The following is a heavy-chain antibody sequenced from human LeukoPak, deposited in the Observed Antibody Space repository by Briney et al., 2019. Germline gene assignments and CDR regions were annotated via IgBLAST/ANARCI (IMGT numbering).Heavy chain of an antibody. CDR3: ARGLSGSYYLTYYYMDV. J-gene: IGHJ6*03. Sequence: SETLPLTCAVYGGSFSGYYWSWIRQPPGKGLEWIGEINHSGSTNYNPSLKSRVTISVDTSKNQFSLKLSSVTAADTAVYYCARGLSGSYYLTYYYMDVWGKGTTVTVSS. V-gene: IGHV4-34*01. D-gene: IGHD3-10*01. CDR2: INHSGST. CDR1: GGSFSGYY.